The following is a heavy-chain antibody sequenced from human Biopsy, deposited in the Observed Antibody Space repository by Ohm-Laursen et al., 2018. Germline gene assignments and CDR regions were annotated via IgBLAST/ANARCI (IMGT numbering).Heavy chain of an antibody. J-gene: IGHJ5*02. D-gene: IGHD2-2*01. CDR2: VHHDGRA. CDR1: GGTYSGYY. V-gene: IGHV4-34*01. Sequence: GTLSLTCVVYGGTYSGYYWSWIRQPPGKGLEWIGEVHHDGRANYNPSLKSRVTISGDMSKKQFSLKLSGVTAADTAVYYCVRFIVPSLHCSNGVCPIRWFDPWGQGTLVTVSS. CDR3: VRFIVPSLHCSNGVCPIRWFDP.